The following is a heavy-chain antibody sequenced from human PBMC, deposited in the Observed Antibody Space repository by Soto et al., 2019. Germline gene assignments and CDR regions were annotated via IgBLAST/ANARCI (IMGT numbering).Heavy chain of an antibody. CDR3: VRRPDGGYYFDY. CDR2: IYPYDSET. J-gene: IGHJ4*02. CDR1: GYSFTHYW. D-gene: IGHD3-22*01. Sequence: KLSCKGSGYSFTHYWIGWVRQMPGKGLEWMGLIYPYDSETRYSPSFQGQVTMSVDKSISTAYLQWSSLKASDTAMYYCVRRPDGGYYFDYWGQGTLVTVSS. V-gene: IGHV5-51*01.